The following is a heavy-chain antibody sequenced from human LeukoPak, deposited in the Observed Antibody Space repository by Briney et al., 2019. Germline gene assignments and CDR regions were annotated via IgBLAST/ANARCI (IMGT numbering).Heavy chain of an antibody. D-gene: IGHD5-24*01. Sequence: ASVKVSCKASGYTFTSYDINWVRQATGQGLEWMGWMNPNSGNTGYAQKFQGRVTMTRNTSISTAYMELSSLRSEDTAVYYCARGGRDGYNRHNWFDPWGQGTLVPVSS. CDR3: ARGGRDGYNRHNWFDP. J-gene: IGHJ5*02. CDR2: MNPNSGNT. CDR1: GYTFTSYD. V-gene: IGHV1-8*01.